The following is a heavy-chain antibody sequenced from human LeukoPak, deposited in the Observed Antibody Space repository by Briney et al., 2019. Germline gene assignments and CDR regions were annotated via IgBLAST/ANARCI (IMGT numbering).Heavy chain of an antibody. CDR2: INPNSGGT. CDR1: GYTLTDYY. Sequence: ASVKVSCKASGYTLTDYYMHWVRQTPGQGLEWMGRINPNSGGTNYAQKFQGRVTMTRDTSISTVYMELSRLRSDDTAVYYCARVGYYESSGYYEYWGQGTLVTVSS. CDR3: ARVGYYESSGYYEY. V-gene: IGHV1-2*06. D-gene: IGHD3-22*01. J-gene: IGHJ4*02.